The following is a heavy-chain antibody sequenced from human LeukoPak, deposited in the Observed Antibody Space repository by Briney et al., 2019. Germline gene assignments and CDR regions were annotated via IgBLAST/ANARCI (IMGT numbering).Heavy chain of an antibody. CDR3: ARGYGSGSYFDY. CDR2: IYYSGRT. CDR1: GGSISSGDYY. J-gene: IGHJ4*02. V-gene: IGHV4-30-4*01. Sequence: SQTLSLTCTVSGGSISSGDYYWSWIRQPPGKGLEWIGYIYYSGRTYYNPSLKSRVTISVDTSKNQFSLRLSSVTAADTAVYYCARGYGSGSYFDYWGQGTLVTVSS. D-gene: IGHD3-10*01.